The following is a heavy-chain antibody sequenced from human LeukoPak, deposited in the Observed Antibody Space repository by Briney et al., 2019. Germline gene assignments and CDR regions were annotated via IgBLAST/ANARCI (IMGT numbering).Heavy chain of an antibody. J-gene: IGHJ4*02. CDR3: ARSPHILAGENFDY. CDR2: INPNHGDT. V-gene: IGHV1-2*02. D-gene: IGHD3-9*01. Sequence: ASVKVSCKASGYTFTGYYMHWVRQAPGQGLEWMGWINPNHGDTNYAQKFQDRVSMSRDTSISTAYMHLSRLRSADTAVYYCARSPHILAGENFDYWGQGTLLTVSS. CDR1: GYTFTGYY.